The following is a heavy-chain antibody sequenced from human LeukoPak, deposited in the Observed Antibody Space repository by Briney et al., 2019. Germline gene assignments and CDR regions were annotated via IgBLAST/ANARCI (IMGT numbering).Heavy chain of an antibody. D-gene: IGHD5-12*01. Sequence: ASVKASCKASGGTFSSYAISWVRQAPGQGLEWMGGIIPIFGTANYAQKFQGRVTITADESTSTAYMELSSLRSEDTAVYYCARAEYSGYDYRADYWGQGTLVTVSS. J-gene: IGHJ4*02. CDR3: ARAEYSGYDYRADY. CDR2: IIPIFGTA. CDR1: GGTFSSYA. V-gene: IGHV1-69*13.